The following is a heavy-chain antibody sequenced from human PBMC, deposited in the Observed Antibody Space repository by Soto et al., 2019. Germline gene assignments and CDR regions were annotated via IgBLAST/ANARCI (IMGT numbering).Heavy chain of an antibody. D-gene: IGHD2-21*02. CDR3: ATQRGFYCGGDCYSDY. V-gene: IGHV3-30*03. CDR1: GFTFSSYA. CDR2: ISYDGSNQ. J-gene: IGHJ4*02. Sequence: PGGSLRLSCAASGFTFSSYAMHWVRQAPGKGLEWVALISYDGSNQYYADSVKGRFTISRGNSKNTLYLQMNSLRAEDTAVYHCATQRGFYCGGDCYSDYWGQGTLVTVSS.